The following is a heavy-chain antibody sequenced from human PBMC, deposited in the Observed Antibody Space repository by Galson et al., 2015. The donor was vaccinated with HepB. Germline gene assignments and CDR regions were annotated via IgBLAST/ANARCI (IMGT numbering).Heavy chain of an antibody. CDR3: ASWIGDFLNY. Sequence: SLRLSCAASGFTFSGHGMHWVRQAPGKGLEWVAVIWYDGSDKYYAESVKGRFTISRDNSKNTLYLQMNSLRAEDTAIYYCASWIGDFLNYWGQGTLVTVSS. CDR1: GFTFSGHG. J-gene: IGHJ4*02. D-gene: IGHD3-10*01. CDR2: IWYDGSDK. V-gene: IGHV3-33*08.